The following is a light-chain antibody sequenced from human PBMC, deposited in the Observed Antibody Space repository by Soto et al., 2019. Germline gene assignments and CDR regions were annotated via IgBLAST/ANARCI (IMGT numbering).Light chain of an antibody. V-gene: IGKV3-15*01. CDR2: GAS. Sequence: EIGMWHSAATVSVYPGERATLSCRASQSVSSNLAWYQQIPGQAPRLLIFGASTRAAGIPARFSGSGSGTEFTLTISSLQSEDFAVYYCQQYSNWPLPFGGGTKVDI. CDR3: QQYSNWPLP. J-gene: IGKJ4*01. CDR1: QSVSSN.